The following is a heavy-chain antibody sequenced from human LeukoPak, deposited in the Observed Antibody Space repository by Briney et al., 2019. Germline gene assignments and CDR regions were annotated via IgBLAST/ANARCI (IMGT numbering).Heavy chain of an antibody. CDR2: IDPKTGGT. D-gene: IGHD1-1*01. CDR3: ARDLVVGYAPPSFDY. J-gene: IGHJ4*02. CDR1: GYTFTGYY. V-gene: IGHV1-2*02. Sequence: ASVNVSCKTSGYTFTGYYIQWVRQAPGQGLEWMGWIDPKTGGTKYAQKFQGRVTMTSDTSISTVSMDLSSLRSDDTAVYYCARDLVVGYAPPSFDYWGQGTLVTVSS.